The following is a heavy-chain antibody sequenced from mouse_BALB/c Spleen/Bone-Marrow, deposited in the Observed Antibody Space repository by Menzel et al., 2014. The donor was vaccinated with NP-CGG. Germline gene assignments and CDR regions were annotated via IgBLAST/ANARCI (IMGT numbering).Heavy chain of an antibody. V-gene: IGHV1-80*01. CDR2: IYPGDGDT. CDR3: ARRDGSTYYYAMDY. J-gene: IGHJ4*01. D-gene: IGHD1-1*01. CDR1: GYAFSNYW. Sequence: QVQLQQPGAELVRPGSSVKISCKASGYAFSNYWMNWVKQRPGQGLEWIGQIYPGDGDTNYNGKFKGKATLTADKSSSTAYMQLSSLTSEDPAVYFCARRDGSTYYYAMDYWGQGTSVTVSS.